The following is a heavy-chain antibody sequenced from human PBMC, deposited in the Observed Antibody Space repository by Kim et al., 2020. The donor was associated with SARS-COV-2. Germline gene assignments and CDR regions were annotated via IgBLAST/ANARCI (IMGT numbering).Heavy chain of an antibody. CDR2: ISAYNGNT. J-gene: IGHJ3*02. CDR3: ARDGIRLGSFGAFDI. Sequence: ASVKVSCKASGYTFTSYGISWVRQAPGQGLEWMGWISAYNGNTNYAQKLQGRVTMTTDTSTSTAYMELRSLRSDDTAVYYCARDGIRLGSFGAFDIWGQGTMVTVSS. CDR1: GYTFTSYG. D-gene: IGHD3-16*01. V-gene: IGHV1-18*04.